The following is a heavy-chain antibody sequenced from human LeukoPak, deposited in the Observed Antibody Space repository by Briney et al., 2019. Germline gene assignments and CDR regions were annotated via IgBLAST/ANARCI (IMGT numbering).Heavy chain of an antibody. CDR2: INHSGST. CDR3: ARGRGYGDNWFDP. CDR1: GGSFSGYY. Sequence: SETLSLTCAVYGGSFSGYYWSWIRQPPGKGLEWIGEINHSGSTNYNPSLKSRVTISVDTSKNQFSLKLSSVTAADTAVYYCARGRGYGDNWFDPWGQGTLVTVSS. D-gene: IGHD3-10*01. V-gene: IGHV4-34*01. J-gene: IGHJ5*02.